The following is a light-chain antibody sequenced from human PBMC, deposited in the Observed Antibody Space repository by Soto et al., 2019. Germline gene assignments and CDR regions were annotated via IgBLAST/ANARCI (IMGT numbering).Light chain of an antibody. CDR3: KQYYSTPPL. CDR2: WAY. Sequence: DIVMTQSPDSLAVSLGERATINCKSSQSVLYSSNNKNYLAWYQQKPGQPHKLLIYWAYTRESGVHDRFSGSGSGTDFTLTIRSLQAEDVAVYYCKQYYSTPPLFGGGTKVDNK. CDR1: QSVLYSSNNKNY. J-gene: IGKJ4*01. V-gene: IGKV4-1*01.